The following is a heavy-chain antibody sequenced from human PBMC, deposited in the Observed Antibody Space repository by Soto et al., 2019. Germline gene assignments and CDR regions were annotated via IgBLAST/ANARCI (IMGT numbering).Heavy chain of an antibody. J-gene: IGHJ6*02. V-gene: IGHV5-10-1*01. CDR1: GYSLTSYW. CDR3: ARRGDLYYYYYGMDV. CDR2: IEPSDSYT. Sequence: GESLKISCKGSGYSLTSYWSSWVRQMPGKGLEWMGRIEPSDSYTNYSPSFQGHVTISADKSISTAYLKWSSLKASDTAMYYCARRGDLYYYYYGMDVWGQVTTVTV.